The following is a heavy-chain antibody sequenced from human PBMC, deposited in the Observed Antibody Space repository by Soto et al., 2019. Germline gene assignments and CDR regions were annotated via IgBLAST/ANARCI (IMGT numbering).Heavy chain of an antibody. CDR3: ARSLSATEYYFDY. CDR1: GGSISSYY. Sequence: SETLSLTCTVSGGSISSYYWSWIRQPPGKGLEWIGYIYYSGSTNYNPSLKSRVTISVDTSKNQFSLKLSSVTAADTAVYYCARSLSATEYYFDYWGQGTLVTVSS. CDR2: IYYSGST. D-gene: IGHD3-10*01. J-gene: IGHJ4*02. V-gene: IGHV4-59*01.